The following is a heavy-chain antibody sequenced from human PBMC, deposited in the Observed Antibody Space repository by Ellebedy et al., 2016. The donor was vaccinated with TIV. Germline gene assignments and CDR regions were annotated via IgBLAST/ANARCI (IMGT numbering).Heavy chain of an antibody. V-gene: IGHV3-23*01. CDR1: EFTFNNYA. Sequence: PGGSLRLSCAASEFTFNNYAMSWVRQAPGKGLEWVSGISGSGGSTYYADSVKGRFTISRDNSKNTLYLQMNSLRAEDTAVYYCAKDPPRYGSGSYYNAPPPPGSQSWGQGTLVTVSS. J-gene: IGHJ4*02. CDR2: ISGSGGST. D-gene: IGHD3-10*01. CDR3: AKDPPRYGSGSYYNAPPPPGSQS.